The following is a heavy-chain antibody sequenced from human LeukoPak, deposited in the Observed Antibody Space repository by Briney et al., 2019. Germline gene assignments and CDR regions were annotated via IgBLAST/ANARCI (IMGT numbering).Heavy chain of an antibody. D-gene: IGHD4/OR15-4a*01. Sequence: GGSLRLSCAASGFTFSSYWMSWVRRAPGKGLEWVSSISSGSDYIYYADSVKGRFTISRDNAKNSLYLQMNSLRAEDTAVYYCVRIPNSANFPNWFDPWGQGTLVTVSS. CDR1: GFTFSSYW. V-gene: IGHV3-21*01. CDR3: VRIPNSANFPNWFDP. CDR2: ISSGSDYI. J-gene: IGHJ5*02.